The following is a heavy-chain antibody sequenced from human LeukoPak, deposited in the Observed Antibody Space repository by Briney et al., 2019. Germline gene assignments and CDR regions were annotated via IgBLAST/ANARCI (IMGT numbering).Heavy chain of an antibody. Sequence: GGSLRLSCAASGFTFTSFWMTWVRQAPGKGLEWVANMNQDGSAKYYVDSVKGRFTISRDNAKNSLYLQMNSLRDEDTAVYYCARGPSSGNTLDYWGQGTLGTVSS. CDR2: MNQDGSAK. V-gene: IGHV3-7*04. CDR1: GFTFTSFW. D-gene: IGHD2/OR15-2a*01. CDR3: ARGPSSGNTLDY. J-gene: IGHJ4*02.